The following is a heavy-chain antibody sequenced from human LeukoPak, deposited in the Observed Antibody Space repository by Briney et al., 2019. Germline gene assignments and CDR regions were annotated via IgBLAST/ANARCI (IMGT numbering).Heavy chain of an antibody. J-gene: IGHJ5*02. Sequence: SETLSLTCTVSGGSISSGGYYWSWIRQHPGKGLEWIGYIYYSGSTYYNPSLKSRATISVDTSKNQFSLKLSSVTAADTAVYYCGGYCSGGSCYNWFDPWGQGTLVTVSS. CDR2: IYYSGST. V-gene: IGHV4-31*03. CDR3: GGYCSGGSCYNWFDP. CDR1: GGSISSGGYY. D-gene: IGHD2-15*01.